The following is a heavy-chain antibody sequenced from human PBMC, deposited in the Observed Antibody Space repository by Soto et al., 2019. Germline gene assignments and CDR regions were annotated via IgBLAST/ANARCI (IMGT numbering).Heavy chain of an antibody. CDR3: ARVVPAARRYYYYYYGMDV. CDR1: GFTFSSYW. Sequence: GGSLRLSCAASGFTFSSYWMHWVRQAPGKGLVWVSRINSDGSSTSYADSVKGRFTISRDNAKNTLYLQMNSLRAEDTAVYYCARVVPAARRYYYYYYGMDVWGQGTTVTVSS. CDR2: INSDGSST. V-gene: IGHV3-74*01. J-gene: IGHJ6*02. D-gene: IGHD2-2*01.